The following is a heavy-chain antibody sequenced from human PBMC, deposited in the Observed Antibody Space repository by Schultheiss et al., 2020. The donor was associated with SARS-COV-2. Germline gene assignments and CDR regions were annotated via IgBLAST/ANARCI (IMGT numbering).Heavy chain of an antibody. Sequence: GGSLRLSCAASGFTFRSYGIHWVRQAPGEGLEGISSISDSGGSTYHAASVKGRFTISRDNSKNTLYLQMNSLRAEDTAVYYCAREHLLEGDLYWGQGTLVTVSS. J-gene: IGHJ4*02. CDR2: ISDSGGST. V-gene: IGHV3-NL1*01. CDR1: GFTFRSYG. CDR3: AREHLLEGDLY. D-gene: IGHD2-21*01.